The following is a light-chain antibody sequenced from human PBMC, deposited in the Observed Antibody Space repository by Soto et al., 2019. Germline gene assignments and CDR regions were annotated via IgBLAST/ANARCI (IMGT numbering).Light chain of an antibody. Sequence: EIVMTQSPATMSVSPGERATLSCRASQSVSSNLAWYQQKPGQSPRLLIYGASTRATGIPARFSGSGSGTDFTLTISSLQPEDFATYYCQQSYGIPRTFGQGTKVDIK. CDR3: QQSYGIPRT. CDR2: GAS. V-gene: IGKV3-15*01. J-gene: IGKJ1*01. CDR1: QSVSSN.